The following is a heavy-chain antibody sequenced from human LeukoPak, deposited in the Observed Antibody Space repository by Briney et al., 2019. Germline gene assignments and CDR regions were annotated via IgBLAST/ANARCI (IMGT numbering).Heavy chain of an antibody. J-gene: IGHJ6*02. CDR3: ARGRIVGATPYYYYGLDV. CDR1: GGSFSGNY. V-gene: IGHV4-34*01. CDR2: INHSGST. Sequence: SETLSLTSTVYGGSFSGNYWSWIRQPPGKGLEWIGEINHSGSTNYSPSLKSRVTMSVDTSKNQFSLKLRSVTAADTAVYYCARGRIVGATPYYYYGLDVWGQGTTVTVSS. D-gene: IGHD1-26*01.